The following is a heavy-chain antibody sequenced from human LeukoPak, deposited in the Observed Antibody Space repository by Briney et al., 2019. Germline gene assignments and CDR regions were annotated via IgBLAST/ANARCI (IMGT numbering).Heavy chain of an antibody. V-gene: IGHV4-39*07. J-gene: IGHJ4*02. D-gene: IGHD3-22*01. CDR3: ARTGDSSGYYRNAIDY. Sequence: PSETLSLTCTVSGGFISAYYWSWIRQPPGKGLEWIGSIYYRGSTYYNPSLRSRITLSLDTSKSQFSLSLSSVTAADTAVYYCARTGDSSGYYRNAIDYWGQGTLVTVSS. CDR1: GGFISAYY. CDR2: IYYRGST.